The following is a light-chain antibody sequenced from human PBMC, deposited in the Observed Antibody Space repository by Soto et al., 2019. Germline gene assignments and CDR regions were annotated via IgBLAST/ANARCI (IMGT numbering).Light chain of an antibody. CDR2: KAS. CDR1: QSISSW. Sequence: DIQMTQSPSTQSASVGDRVTITCRASQSISSWLAWYQQKPGKAPNLLIYKASSLESGVPSRFSGSGSGTEFTLTISSLQPHDFATYYCQQYQSYWTFGQGTKVEIK. J-gene: IGKJ1*01. V-gene: IGKV1-5*03. CDR3: QQYQSYWT.